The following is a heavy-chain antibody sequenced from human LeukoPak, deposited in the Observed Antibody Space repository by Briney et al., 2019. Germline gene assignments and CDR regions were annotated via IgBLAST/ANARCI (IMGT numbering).Heavy chain of an antibody. J-gene: IGHJ4*02. CDR3: ARSSHYYYGSGPLHAYYFDY. V-gene: IGHV5-51*01. D-gene: IGHD3-10*01. Sequence: GESVKISCKGSGYSFTSYWIGWVRQMPGKGLEWMGIIYPGDSDTRNSPSFQGQVTISADKSISTAYLQWSSLKASDTAMYYCARSSHYYYGSGPLHAYYFDYWGQGTLVTVSS. CDR1: GYSFTSYW. CDR2: IYPGDSDT.